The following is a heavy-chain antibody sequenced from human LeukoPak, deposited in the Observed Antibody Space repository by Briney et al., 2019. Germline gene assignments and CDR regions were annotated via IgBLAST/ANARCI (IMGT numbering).Heavy chain of an antibody. Sequence: VASVKVSCNPSGYTFSSYYMHWVRQAPGQGLEWMGIINPSGGGTSYAQKFQGRVTMTGDTSTSTVYMDLSSLRSEDTAMYYCARGYYDTRGSAFDIWGQGTMVTVSS. CDR3: ARGYYDTRGSAFDI. D-gene: IGHD3-22*01. V-gene: IGHV1-46*01. CDR1: GYTFSSYY. J-gene: IGHJ3*02. CDR2: INPSGGGT.